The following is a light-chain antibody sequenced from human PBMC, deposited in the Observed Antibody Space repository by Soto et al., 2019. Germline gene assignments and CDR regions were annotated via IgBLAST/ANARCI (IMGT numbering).Light chain of an antibody. J-gene: IGLJ2*01. CDR2: EGS. CDR1: SSDVGSYNL. CDR3: CSHAGSSTVV. V-gene: IGLV2-23*01. Sequence: QSALTQPASVSGSPGQSITISCTGTSSDVGSYNLVSWYQQHPSKAPKLMIYEGSKRPSGVSNRFSGSKSGNTASLTISGLQAEDEADYYCCSHAGSSTVVFGGGTQLTVL.